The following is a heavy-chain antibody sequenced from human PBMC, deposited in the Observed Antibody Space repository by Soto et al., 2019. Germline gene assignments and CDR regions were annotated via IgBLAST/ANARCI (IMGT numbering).Heavy chain of an antibody. J-gene: IGHJ3*02. Sequence: QLQLQESGPGLVKPSETLSLTCTVSGGSISSSSYYWGWIRQPPGKGLEWIGSIYYSGSTYYNPSLKSRVTISVDTSKNQFSLKLSSVTAADTAVYYCARLSAVAAGRDAFDIWGQGTMVTVSS. CDR1: GGSISSSSYY. CDR3: ARLSAVAAGRDAFDI. D-gene: IGHD6-19*01. V-gene: IGHV4-39*01. CDR2: IYYSGST.